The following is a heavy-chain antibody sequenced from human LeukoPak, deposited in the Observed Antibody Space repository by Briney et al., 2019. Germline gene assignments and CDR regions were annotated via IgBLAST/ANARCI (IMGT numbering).Heavy chain of an antibody. J-gene: IGHJ6*02. V-gene: IGHV3-74*01. CDR3: TRHYGTGFYGMDV. D-gene: IGHD1-1*01. CDR1: GFTFTSYW. Sequence: GGSLRLSCAASGFTFTSYWMRWVRQAPGKGLVWVSRTNSDVSSISYADSVKGRFTMSRDNAKNTVYLQMNSLRAEDTAVYYCTRHYGTGFYGMDVWGQGTTVTVSS. CDR2: TNSDVSSI.